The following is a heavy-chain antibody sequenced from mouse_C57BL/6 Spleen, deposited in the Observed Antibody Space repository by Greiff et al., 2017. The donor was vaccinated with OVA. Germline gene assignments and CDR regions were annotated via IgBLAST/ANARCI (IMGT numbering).Heavy chain of an antibody. CDR3: ARWEYCGSNYYAMDY. D-gene: IGHD1-1*01. CDR2: IHPNYGTT. V-gene: IGHV1-39*01. J-gene: IGHJ4*01. Sequence: VQLQQSGPELVKPGASVKISCKASGYSFTDYNMNWVKQSHGKSLEWIGVIHPNYGTTSYNQKFKGKATLTVDQSSSTAYMQLNSLTSEDSAVYYCARWEYCGSNYYAMDYWGQGTSVTVSS. CDR1: GYSFTDYN.